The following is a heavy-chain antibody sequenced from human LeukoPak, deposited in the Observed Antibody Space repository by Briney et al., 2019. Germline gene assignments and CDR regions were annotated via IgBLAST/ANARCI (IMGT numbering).Heavy chain of an antibody. CDR1: GYTFTSYD. Sequence: ASVKVSCKASGYTFTSYDINWVRQAPGQGLEWMGRIIPILGIANYAQKFQGRVTITADKSTSTAYMELSSLRSEDTAVYYCARDNNYDFWSGYANFDYWGQGTLVTVSS. D-gene: IGHD3-3*01. J-gene: IGHJ4*02. CDR3: ARDNNYDFWSGYANFDY. V-gene: IGHV1-69*04. CDR2: IIPILGIA.